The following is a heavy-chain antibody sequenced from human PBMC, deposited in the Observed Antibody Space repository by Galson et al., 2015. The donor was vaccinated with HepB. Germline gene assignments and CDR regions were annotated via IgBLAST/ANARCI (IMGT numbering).Heavy chain of an antibody. J-gene: IGHJ6*02. V-gene: IGHV3-48*01. CDR3: ATDGLYSSTWYSINYYYHAMDV. CDR2: ITGSGSTI. Sequence: SLRLSCAASGFTFSFYSMNWVRQAPGQGLEWVSYITGSGSTIHYGDSVKGRFTASRDNAKKSVYLQMNSLRAEDTAVYYCATDGLYSSTWYSINYYYHAMDVWGQGTTVTVSS. D-gene: IGHD6-13*01. CDR1: GFTFSFYS.